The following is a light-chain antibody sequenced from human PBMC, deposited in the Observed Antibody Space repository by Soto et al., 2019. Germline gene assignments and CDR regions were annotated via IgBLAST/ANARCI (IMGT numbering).Light chain of an antibody. CDR1: QSVTNY. V-gene: IGKV3-15*01. CDR2: GAS. CDR3: QQYNNWPPIT. J-gene: IGKJ5*01. Sequence: PGERATLSCRASQSVTNYIAWYQQKPGQAPGLLIYGASTRAIGIPARFSGSGSGTEFTLTVSSLQSEDFAVYYCQQYNNWPPITFGQGTRLEIK.